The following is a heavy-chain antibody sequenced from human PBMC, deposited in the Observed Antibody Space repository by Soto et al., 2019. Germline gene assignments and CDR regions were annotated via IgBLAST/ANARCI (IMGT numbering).Heavy chain of an antibody. CDR3: AKDMWVMPAVPRNAFDI. J-gene: IGHJ3*02. CDR1: GFTFDDYT. CDR2: ISWDGGST. V-gene: IGHV3-43*01. Sequence: GGSLRLACAASGFTFDDYTMHWVRQAPGKGLEWVSLISWDGGSTYYADSVKGRFTISRDNSKNSLYLQMNSLRTEDTALYYCAKDMWVMPAVPRNAFDIWGQGTMVTF. D-gene: IGHD3-16*01.